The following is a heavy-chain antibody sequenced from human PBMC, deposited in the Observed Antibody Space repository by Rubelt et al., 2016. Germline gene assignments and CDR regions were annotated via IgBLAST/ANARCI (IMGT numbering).Heavy chain of an antibody. CDR3: AKEGCTGTTCYSNS. V-gene: IGHV3-23*04. Sequence: QLGMRGGGLVQPGGSLRLSCAASGFTFSSYAMSWVRQAPGKGLEWVSVISGSGDITFYADSVKGRFTISRDNSKNTLYLQMNSLRAEDTAIYYCAKEGCTGTTCYSNSWGQGTLVTVSS. CDR1: GFTFSSYA. D-gene: IGHD2-2*02. CDR2: ISGSGDIT. J-gene: IGHJ5*02.